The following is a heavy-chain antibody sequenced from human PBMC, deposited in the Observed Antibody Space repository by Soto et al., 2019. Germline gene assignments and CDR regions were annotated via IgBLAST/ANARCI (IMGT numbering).Heavy chain of an antibody. Sequence: GGCLGLSCAASGFPLRSEWMSWVRQAPGKGLEWVANIKQDGSERNYVGSVKGRFSISRDNAQNSLYLQMNSLRAEDTAVYYCARAQYWGQGTQVTVSS. V-gene: IGHV3-7*05. CDR3: ARAQY. CDR1: GFPLRSEW. CDR2: IKQDGSER. J-gene: IGHJ4*02.